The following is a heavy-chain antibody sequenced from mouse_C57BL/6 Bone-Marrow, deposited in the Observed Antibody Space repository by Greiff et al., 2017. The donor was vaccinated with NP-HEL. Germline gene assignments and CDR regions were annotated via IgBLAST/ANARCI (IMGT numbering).Heavy chain of an antibody. CDR2: IYPGDGDT. CDR3: ARIYYDYDGDY. D-gene: IGHD2-4*01. Sequence: VMLVESGAELVKPGASVKISCKASGYAFSSYWMNWVKQRPGKGLEWIGQIYPGDGDTNYNGKFKGKATLTADKSSSTAYMQLSSLTSEDSAVYFCARIYYDYDGDYWGQGTTLTVSS. V-gene: IGHV1-80*01. CDR1: GYAFSSYW. J-gene: IGHJ2*01.